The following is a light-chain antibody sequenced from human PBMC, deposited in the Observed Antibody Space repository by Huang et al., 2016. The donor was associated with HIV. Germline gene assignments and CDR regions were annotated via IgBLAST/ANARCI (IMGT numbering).Light chain of an antibody. CDR3: QHYDNWAPAT. Sequence: EIVMPQSPVTLSVSPGESATLSCRASQNVSTNLAWYQHNPGRAPRLLIYGASTRATRVPDRVRARGCGTEFTLTVGGLRSDDFAVYYCQHYDNWAPATFGQGTKLEFK. CDR1: QNVSTN. CDR2: GAS. J-gene: IGKJ1*01. V-gene: IGKV3-15*01.